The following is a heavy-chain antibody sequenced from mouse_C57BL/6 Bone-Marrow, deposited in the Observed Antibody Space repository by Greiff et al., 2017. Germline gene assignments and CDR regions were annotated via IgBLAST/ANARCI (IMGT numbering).Heavy chain of an antibody. Sequence: EVQLMESGGDLVKPGGSLKLSCAASGFTFSSYGMSWVRQTPDKRLEWVATISSGGSYTYYPDSVKGRFTISRDNAKNTLYLQMSSLKSEDTAMYYCASPFFLDVWGTGTTVTVSS. CDR3: ASPFFLDV. V-gene: IGHV5-6*01. CDR2: ISSGGSYT. CDR1: GFTFSSYG. J-gene: IGHJ1*03.